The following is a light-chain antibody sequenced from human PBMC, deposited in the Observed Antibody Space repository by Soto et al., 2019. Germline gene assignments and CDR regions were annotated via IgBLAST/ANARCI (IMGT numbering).Light chain of an antibody. CDR3: SSYTTSNTGV. J-gene: IGLJ3*02. Sequence: QSVLTQPASVSGSPGQSITISCTGTSSDVGAYNYVSWFQQHPGKAPRLIIYDVSNRPSGVSNRFSGSKSGNTASLTISGLQAEDEADYYCSSYTTSNTGVFGGGTKVTVL. CDR2: DVS. V-gene: IGLV2-14*01. CDR1: SSDVGAYNY.